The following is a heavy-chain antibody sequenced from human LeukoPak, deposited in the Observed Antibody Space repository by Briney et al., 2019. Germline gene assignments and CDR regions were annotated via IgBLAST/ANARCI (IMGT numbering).Heavy chain of an antibody. V-gene: IGHV1-2*02. CDR2: INPNSGGT. D-gene: IGHD3-16*02. CDR3: ARGNYDYVWGSYRSPPPFDI. J-gene: IGHJ3*02. CDR1: GYTFTGYY. Sequence: ASVKVSCKASGYTFTGYYMHWVRQAPGQGLEWMGWINPNSGGTNYAQKFQGRVTMTRDTSTSTAYMELSRLRSDDTAVYYCARGNYDYVWGSYRSPPPFDIWGQGTMVTVSS.